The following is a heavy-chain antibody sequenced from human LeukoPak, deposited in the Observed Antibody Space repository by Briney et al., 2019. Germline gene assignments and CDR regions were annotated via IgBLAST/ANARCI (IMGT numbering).Heavy chain of an antibody. V-gene: IGHV3-33*01. D-gene: IGHD2-15*01. Sequence: GRSLRLSCAASGFTFSSYGMHWVRQAPGKGLEWVAVICYDGSNKYYADSVKGRFTISRDNSKNTLYLQMNSLRAEDTAVYYCARGRILSSFDYWGQGTLVTVSS. J-gene: IGHJ4*02. CDR2: ICYDGSNK. CDR1: GFTFSSYG. CDR3: ARGRILSSFDY.